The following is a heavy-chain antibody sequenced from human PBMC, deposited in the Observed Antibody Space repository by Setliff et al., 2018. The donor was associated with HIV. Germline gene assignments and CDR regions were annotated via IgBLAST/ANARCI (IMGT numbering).Heavy chain of an antibody. CDR3: ARDPVLRAAP. V-gene: IGHV3-53*01. Sequence: GESLKISCAASDFSFSRYDMSWVRQAPGKGLEWVSVIYSGGSTYYADSVKGRFTISRDNAKNTLYLQMNSLRAEDTAVYYCARDPVLRAAPWGQGTLVTVSS. D-gene: IGHD3-10*01. CDR1: DFSFSRYD. CDR2: IYSGGST. J-gene: IGHJ4*02.